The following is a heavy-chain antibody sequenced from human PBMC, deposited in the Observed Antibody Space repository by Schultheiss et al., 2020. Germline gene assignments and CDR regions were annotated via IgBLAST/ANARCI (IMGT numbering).Heavy chain of an antibody. J-gene: IGHJ3*02. CDR1: GGSFSGYY. CDR3: AKSAVLLWFGELFDAFDI. D-gene: IGHD3-10*01. CDR2: IYYSGST. V-gene: IGHV4-59*06. Sequence: SETLSLTCAVYGGSFSGYYWSWIRQPPGKGLEWIGYIYYSGSTYYNPSLKSRVTISVDTSKNQFSLKLSSVTAADTALYYCAKSAVLLWFGELFDAFDIWGQGTMVTVSS.